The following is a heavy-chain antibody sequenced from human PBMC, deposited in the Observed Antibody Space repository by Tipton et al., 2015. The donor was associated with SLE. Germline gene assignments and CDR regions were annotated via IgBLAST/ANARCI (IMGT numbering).Heavy chain of an antibody. J-gene: IGHJ2*01. CDR1: GGSISNYY. Sequence: TLSLTCTASGGSISNYYWSWIRQPPGKGLYWIGYIYYSGSTNYNPSLKSRVTISVDTSKNQFSLKLSSVTAADTALYYCARTATSGAVGWYFDLWGRGPLVTVSS. CDR3: ARTATSGAVGWYFDL. V-gene: IGHV4-59*01. D-gene: IGHD2-15*01. CDR2: IYYSGST.